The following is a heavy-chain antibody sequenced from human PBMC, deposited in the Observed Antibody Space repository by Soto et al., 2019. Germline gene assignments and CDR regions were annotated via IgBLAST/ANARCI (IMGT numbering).Heavy chain of an antibody. D-gene: IGHD3-10*01. CDR3: ASGYYGSGTLGY. CDR1: GFTFSSYA. CDR2: LSYDGSNK. V-gene: IGHV3-30-3*01. J-gene: IGHJ4*02. Sequence: QVQLVESGGGVVQPGRSLRLSCAASGFTFSSYAMHWVRQAPGKGLEWVAILSYDGSNKYYAGSVKGRFTISRDNSKNTLYLQMDSLRDEDTAIYYCASGYYGSGTLGYWGQGTLVTVSS.